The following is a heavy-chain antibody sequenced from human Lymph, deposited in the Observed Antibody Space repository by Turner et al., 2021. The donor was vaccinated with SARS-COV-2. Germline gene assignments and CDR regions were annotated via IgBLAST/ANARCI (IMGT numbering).Heavy chain of an antibody. D-gene: IGHD1-26*01. V-gene: IGHV3-30*04. CDR1: GFTFSTYA. CDR3: AGGSGSYLSAFDI. Sequence: QVQLVASGGVVLQPGRPLLLSSAAAGFTFSTYAINWGRQGPGKGLEWVAVISYDGSNKYYSDSVKVQFTIARDKSKNKMELQMSSLRAEDTAVYYWAGGSGSYLSAFDIWGQGTMVTVSS. J-gene: IGHJ3*02. CDR2: ISYDGSNK.